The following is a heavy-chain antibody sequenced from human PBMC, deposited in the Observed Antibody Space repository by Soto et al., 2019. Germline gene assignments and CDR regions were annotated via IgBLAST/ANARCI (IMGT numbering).Heavy chain of an antibody. Sequence: SGPTLVDPTDTLTLTCTVSGFSLSNTRMGVSWIRQPPGKALEWLAHIFSNDEKSYSTSLKSRLTISKDTSKSQVVLSMTNMDPVDTATYYCTRIEKGSATYTWGQGTLVTVSS. CDR1: GFSLSNTRMG. CDR2: IFSNDEK. D-gene: IGHD3-10*01. CDR3: TRIEKGSATYT. V-gene: IGHV2-26*01. J-gene: IGHJ5*02.